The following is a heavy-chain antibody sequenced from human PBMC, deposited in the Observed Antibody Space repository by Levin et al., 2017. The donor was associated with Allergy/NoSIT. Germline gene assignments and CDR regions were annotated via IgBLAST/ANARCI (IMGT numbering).Heavy chain of an antibody. V-gene: IGHV3-7*01. CDR3: ARRRGDY. CDR2: IRQDGSEK. J-gene: IGHJ4*02. CDR1: GIAFSSYW. Sequence: GGSLRLSCAASGIAFSSYWMSWVRQAPGKGLEWVANIRQDGSEKYYVDSVKGRFTISRDNAKKSVYLQMDSLRAEDTAVYYCARRRGDYWGQGTLVTVSS. D-gene: IGHD5-12*01.